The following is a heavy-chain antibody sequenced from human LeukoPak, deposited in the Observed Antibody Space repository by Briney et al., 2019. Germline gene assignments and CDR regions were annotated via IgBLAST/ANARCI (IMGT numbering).Heavy chain of an antibody. Sequence: GASVKVSCKASGYTFTSYYMHWVRQAPGQGLEWMGIINPSGGSTSYAQKFQGRVTKTRDTSTSTVYMELSSLRSEDTAVYYCARDFGWWELLSWFDPWGQGTLVTVSS. J-gene: IGHJ5*02. CDR1: GYTFTSYY. CDR2: INPSGGST. D-gene: IGHD1-26*01. CDR3: ARDFGWWELLSWFDP. V-gene: IGHV1-46*03.